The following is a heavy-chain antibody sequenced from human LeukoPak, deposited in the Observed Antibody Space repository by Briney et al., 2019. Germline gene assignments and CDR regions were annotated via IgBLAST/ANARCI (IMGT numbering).Heavy chain of an antibody. Sequence: PGGSLRLSRAASGFTFSSYSMNWVRQAPGKGLEWVSYISSSSSTIYYADSVKGRFTISRDNSKNTLYLQMNSLRAEDTAVYYCAKDPDFWSGYFVDYWGQGTLVTVSS. V-gene: IGHV3-48*01. CDR1: GFTFSSYS. CDR2: ISSSSSTI. J-gene: IGHJ4*02. D-gene: IGHD3-3*01. CDR3: AKDPDFWSGYFVDY.